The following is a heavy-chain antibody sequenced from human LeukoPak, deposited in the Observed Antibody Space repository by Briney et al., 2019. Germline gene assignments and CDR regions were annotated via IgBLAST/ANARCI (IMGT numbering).Heavy chain of an antibody. CDR2: IHTSGST. J-gene: IGHJ4*02. Sequence: SETLSLTCIVSGGSISSYYWSWIRQPAGKGLEWIGQIHTSGSTNYNPSLKSRVAMSEDTSKNQFSLELSSVTAADTAVYYCAGRAQTTGWSFDYWGQGALVTVSS. D-gene: IGHD6-19*01. V-gene: IGHV4-4*07. CDR1: GGSISSYY. CDR3: AGRAQTTGWSFDY.